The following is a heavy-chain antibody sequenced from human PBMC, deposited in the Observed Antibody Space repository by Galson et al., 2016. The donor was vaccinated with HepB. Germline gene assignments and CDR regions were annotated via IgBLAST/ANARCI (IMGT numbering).Heavy chain of an antibody. Sequence: SLRLSCAASGFTFTGHSVYWVRQLPGKGLEWVANIKQDGSQKYYVDSVKGRFTISRDNAKNSLYLQMNSLRAEDTAVYYCVAGYCSSSSCPGGLDYWGQGTLVTVSS. CDR2: IKQDGSQK. D-gene: IGHD2-2*03. V-gene: IGHV3-7*01. CDR1: GFTFTGHS. J-gene: IGHJ4*02. CDR3: VAGYCSSSSCPGGLDY.